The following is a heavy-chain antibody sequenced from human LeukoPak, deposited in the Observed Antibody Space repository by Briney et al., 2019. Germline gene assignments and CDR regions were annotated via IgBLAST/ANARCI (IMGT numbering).Heavy chain of an antibody. J-gene: IGHJ4*02. V-gene: IGHV1-69*05. CDR1: GGTFSSYA. D-gene: IGHD5-18*01. CDR2: IIPVFGTA. CDR3: ARTLYSYFPEFDY. Sequence: SVKVSCKASGGTFSSYAISWVRQAPGQGLEWMGGIIPVFGTANYAQKFQGRVTITRDTSASTAYMELSSLRSEDTAVYYCARTLYSYFPEFDYWGQGTLVTVSS.